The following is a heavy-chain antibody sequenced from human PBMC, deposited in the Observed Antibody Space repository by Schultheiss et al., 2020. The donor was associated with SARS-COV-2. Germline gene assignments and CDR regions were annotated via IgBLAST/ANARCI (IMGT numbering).Heavy chain of an antibody. CDR3: ARDVGGRIQLWLGSGPSYYGMDV. CDR1: GGSISSSSYY. Sequence: SETLSLTCTVSGGSISSSSYYWGWIRQPPGKGLEWIGSIYYSGSTYYNPSLKSRVTMSVDTSKNQFSLKLSSVTAADTAVYYCARDVGGRIQLWLGSGPSYYGMDVWGQGTTVTVSS. CDR2: IYYSGST. V-gene: IGHV4-39*07. J-gene: IGHJ6*02. D-gene: IGHD5-18*01.